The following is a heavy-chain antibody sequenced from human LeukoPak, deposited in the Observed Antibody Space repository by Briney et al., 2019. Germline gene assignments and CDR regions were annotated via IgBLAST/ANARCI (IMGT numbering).Heavy chain of an antibody. D-gene: IGHD1-26*01. CDR3: VRDRGTYRPIDY. CDR1: AFSLNAYN. V-gene: IGHV3-21*04. Sequence: GGSLRLSCAASAFSLNAYNMNWVRQAPGKGLEWVSSISYTGTYIYYADSAKGRFTISRDNAQNSLYLQMNSLRAEDTAIYYCVRDRGTYRPIDYWGQGTLVTVSS. J-gene: IGHJ4*02. CDR2: ISYTGTYI.